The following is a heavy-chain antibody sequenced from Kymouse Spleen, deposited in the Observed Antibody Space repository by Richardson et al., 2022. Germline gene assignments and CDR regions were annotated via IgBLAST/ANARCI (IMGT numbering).Heavy chain of an antibody. CDR2: IYYSGST. J-gene: IGHJ6*02. CDR3: ARDGYCSSTSCPYYYYYGMDV. CDR1: GGSISSGGYY. D-gene: IGHD2-2*02. Sequence: QVQLQESGPGLVKPSQTLSLTCTVSGGSISSGGYYWSWIRQHPGKGLEWIGYIYYSGSTYYNPSLKSRVTISVDTSKNQFSLKLSSVTAADTAVYYCARDGYCSSTSCPYYYYYGMDVWGQGTTVTVSS. V-gene: IGHV4-31*03.